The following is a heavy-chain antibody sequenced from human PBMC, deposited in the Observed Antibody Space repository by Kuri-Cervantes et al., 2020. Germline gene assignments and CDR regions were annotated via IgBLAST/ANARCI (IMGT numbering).Heavy chain of an antibody. CDR3: ARARGYSGSLYFDY. J-gene: IGHJ4*02. Sequence: GESLKISCAASGFTFSSYWMHWVRQAPGKGLVWVSRINSDGSSTSYADSVKGRFTISRDNAKNTLYLQMNSLRAEDTAVYYCARARGYSGSLYFDYWGQGTLVTVSS. V-gene: IGHV3-74*01. CDR2: INSDGSST. D-gene: IGHD1-26*01. CDR1: GFTFSSYW.